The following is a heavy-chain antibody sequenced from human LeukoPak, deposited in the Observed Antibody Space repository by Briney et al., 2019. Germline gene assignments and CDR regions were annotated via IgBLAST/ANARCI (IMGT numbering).Heavy chain of an antibody. J-gene: IGHJ4*02. CDR3: AKGWFGETLHGPHDY. D-gene: IGHD3-10*01. CDR2: ISASGSLT. CDR1: QFTFSSYA. V-gene: IGHV3-23*01. Sequence: GGSLRLSCAAAQFTFSSYAMTWVRQAPGEGLEWVSSISASGSLTYYADSVKGRFTISRDNSKSMLFLQMNSLTVEDTAVYYWAKGWFGETLHGPHDYWGQGALVTVSS.